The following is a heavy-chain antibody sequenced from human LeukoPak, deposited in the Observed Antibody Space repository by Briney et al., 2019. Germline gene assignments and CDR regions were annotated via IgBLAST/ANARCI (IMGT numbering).Heavy chain of an antibody. CDR2: INNSGEYT. CDR3: AKFLGATSVTDDALDV. J-gene: IGHJ3*01. Sequence: GGSLRLSCAASGFTPSNYAMSWVRQAPGKGLEWVSVINNSGEYTNYADSVRGRFTLSTANTKNTMYLQMSSLRAEDTAIYYCAKFLGATSVTDDALDVWGQGTMVTVSS. CDR1: GFTPSNYA. V-gene: IGHV3-23*01. D-gene: IGHD1-26*01.